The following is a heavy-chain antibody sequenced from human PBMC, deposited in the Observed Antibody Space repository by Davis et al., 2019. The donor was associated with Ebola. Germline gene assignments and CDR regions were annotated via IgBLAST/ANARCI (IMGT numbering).Heavy chain of an antibody. J-gene: IGHJ4*02. CDR2: ISGSGGST. V-gene: IGHV3-23*01. CDR1: GFTFSSYA. CDR3: ARVGYCSGGSCYRAYYFDY. Sequence: GESLKISCAASGFTFSSYAMSWVRQAPGKGLEWVSAISGSGGSTYYADSVKGRFTISRDNSKNTLYLQMNSLRAEDTAVYYCARVGYCSGGSCYRAYYFDYWGQGTLVTVSS. D-gene: IGHD2-15*01.